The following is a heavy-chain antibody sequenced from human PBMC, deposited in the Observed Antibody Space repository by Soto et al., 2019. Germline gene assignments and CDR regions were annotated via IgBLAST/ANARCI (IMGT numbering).Heavy chain of an antibody. D-gene: IGHD4-17*01. J-gene: IGHJ4*02. CDR2: FDPEDGET. V-gene: IGHV1-24*01. CDR1: GYTLTELS. CDR3: ATYGGLYGGNPIHVVDY. Sequence: QVQLVQSGAEVKKPGASVKVSCKVSGYTLTELSMHWVRQAPGKGLEWMGGFDPEDGETIYAQKFQGRVTMTEDTSTDTAYVELSSLRSEDTAVYYCATYGGLYGGNPIHVVDYGGQGTLVTVSS.